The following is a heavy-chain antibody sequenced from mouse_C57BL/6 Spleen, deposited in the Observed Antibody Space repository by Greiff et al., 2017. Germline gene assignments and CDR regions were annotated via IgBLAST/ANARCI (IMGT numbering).Heavy chain of an antibody. CDR3: ARPDGYPAWFAY. CDR1: GYTFTSYW. Sequence: VQLQQSGAALVKPGASVKLSCKASGYTFTSYWMHWVKQRPGQGLEWIGMIHPNSGSTNYNEKFKSKATLTVDKSSSTAYMQLSSLTSEDSAVYYCARPDGYPAWFAYWGQGTLVTVSA. J-gene: IGHJ3*01. V-gene: IGHV1-64*01. D-gene: IGHD2-3*01. CDR2: IHPNSGST.